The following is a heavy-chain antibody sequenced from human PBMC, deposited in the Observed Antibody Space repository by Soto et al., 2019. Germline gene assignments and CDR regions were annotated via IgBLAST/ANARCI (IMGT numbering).Heavy chain of an antibody. Sequence: QVQLQESGPGLVKPSETLSLTCTVSGGSISSYYWSWIRQPPGKGLEWIGYIYYSGSTNYNPSLKSRDTISVDTSKNQFSLKLSSVTAADTAVYYCARDGRDWGQGTLVTVSS. J-gene: IGHJ4*02. CDR3: ARDGRD. CDR2: IYYSGST. V-gene: IGHV4-59*01. CDR1: GGSISSYY. D-gene: IGHD2-15*01.